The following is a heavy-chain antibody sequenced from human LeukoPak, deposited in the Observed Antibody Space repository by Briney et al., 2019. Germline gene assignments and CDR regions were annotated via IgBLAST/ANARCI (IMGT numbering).Heavy chain of an antibody. CDR1: GFTFSDYY. CDR2: ISSSGSTI. V-gene: IGHV3-11*01. D-gene: IGHD6-19*01. J-gene: IGHJ5*02. CDR3: ARDGATRYSSGWRGNWFDP. Sequence: KPGGSLRLSCAASGFTFSDYYMSWIRQAPGKGLEWVSYISSSGSTICYADSVKGRFTIFRDNAKNSLYLQMNSLRAEDTAVYYCARDGATRYSSGWRGNWFDPWGQGTLVTVSS.